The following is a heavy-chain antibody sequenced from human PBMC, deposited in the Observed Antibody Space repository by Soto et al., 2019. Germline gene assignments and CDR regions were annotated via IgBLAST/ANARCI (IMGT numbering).Heavy chain of an antibody. V-gene: IGHV1-3*01. D-gene: IGHD1-7*01. Sequence: PWASVTVSCKASGYTFTSYAMHWVRQAPGQRLEWMGWINAGNGNTKYSQKLQGRVTITRDTSASTAYMELSSLRSEDTAVYYCARGMDWNYFWGAFDIWGQGTMVTVSS. CDR1: GYTFTSYA. J-gene: IGHJ3*02. CDR3: ARGMDWNYFWGAFDI. CDR2: INAGNGNT.